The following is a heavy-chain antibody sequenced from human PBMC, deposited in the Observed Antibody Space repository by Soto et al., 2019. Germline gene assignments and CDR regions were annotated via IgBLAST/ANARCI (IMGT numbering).Heavy chain of an antibody. Sequence: EVQLLESGGGLVQPGGSLRLSCAASGFTFSTYTMSWVRQAPGKGLEWVSGILGNGGAAFYAASVKGRFTISRDNSNNMLYLQMYNLRAEDTAIYYCAKDRQPDGLWPFDHWGQGTLLTVSS. CDR2: ILGNGGAA. J-gene: IGHJ4*02. V-gene: IGHV3-23*01. CDR3: AKDRQPDGLWPFDH. CDR1: GFTFSTYT. D-gene: IGHD2-8*01.